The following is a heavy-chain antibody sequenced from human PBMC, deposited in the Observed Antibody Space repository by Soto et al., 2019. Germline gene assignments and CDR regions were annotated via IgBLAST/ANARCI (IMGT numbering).Heavy chain of an antibody. V-gene: IGHV5-51*01. J-gene: IGHJ6*02. CDR2: IYPGDSEN. CDR1: GYNFTNYW. Sequence: GEALEISCKGSGYNFTNYWIGWVRRISGKGREWMGIIYPGDSENRYRPSFQCQDTISANKSISADYLQWRNLKASGTDMYSCARREGPMVLFYYGMDVWGQGTTVTVSS. D-gene: IGHD3-10*01. CDR3: ARREGPMVLFYYGMDV.